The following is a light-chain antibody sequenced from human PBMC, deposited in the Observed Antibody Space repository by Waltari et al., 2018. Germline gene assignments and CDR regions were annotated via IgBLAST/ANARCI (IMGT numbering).Light chain of an antibody. Sequence: DIVMTQSPDSLAVSLGERATINCKSSQSVLFSSNNKNYLAWYQQKPGQPPKLLIYWASTREAGVPDRFSGSGSGTDFTLTISSLQAEDVALYYCQQYYGTRWTFGQGTKVEIK. V-gene: IGKV4-1*01. CDR2: WAS. J-gene: IGKJ1*01. CDR3: QQYYGTRWT. CDR1: QSVLFSSNNKNY.